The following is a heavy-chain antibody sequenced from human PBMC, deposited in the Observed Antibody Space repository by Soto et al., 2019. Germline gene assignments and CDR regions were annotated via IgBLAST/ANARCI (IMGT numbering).Heavy chain of an antibody. CDR1: GFTFSSYW. Sequence: PGGSLRLSCAASGFTFSSYWMSWVRQAPGKGLEWVANIKQDGREKYYVDSVKGRFTISRDNAKNSVSLQMNTLRAEDTAVYYCAREDSIIIPAVSDFWGQGTLVTVS. J-gene: IGHJ4*02. V-gene: IGHV3-7*01. CDR3: AREDSIIIPAVSDF. D-gene: IGHD2-2*01. CDR2: IKQDGREK.